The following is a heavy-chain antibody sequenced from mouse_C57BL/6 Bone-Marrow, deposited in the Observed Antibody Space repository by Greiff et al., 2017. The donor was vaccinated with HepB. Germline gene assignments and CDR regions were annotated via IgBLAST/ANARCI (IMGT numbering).Heavy chain of an antibody. Sequence: EVKLVESGGGLVKPGGSLKLSCAASGFTFSSYAMSWVRQTPEKRLEWVATISDGGSYTYYPDNVKGRFTISRDNAKNNLYLQMSHLKSEDTAMYYCAARVTTVGGAMDYWGQGTSVTVSS. CDR3: AARVTTVGGAMDY. CDR2: ISDGGSYT. J-gene: IGHJ4*01. V-gene: IGHV5-4*03. CDR1: GFTFSSYA. D-gene: IGHD1-1*01.